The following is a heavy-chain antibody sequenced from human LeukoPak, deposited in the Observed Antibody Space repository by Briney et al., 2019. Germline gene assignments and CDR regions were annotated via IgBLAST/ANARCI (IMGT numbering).Heavy chain of an antibody. Sequence: SETLSLTCTVSGGSISSYYGSWVRQPPGKGLEWVGSIYSRGSPTYTPSLKSRVTISVDTSKNQFSLKLSSVTAADTAVYYCARTGTYSSRPYYFDYWGQGTLVTVSS. CDR1: GGSISSYY. V-gene: IGHV4-59*01. D-gene: IGHD6-19*01. J-gene: IGHJ4*02. CDR2: IYSRGSP. CDR3: ARTGTYSSRPYYFDY.